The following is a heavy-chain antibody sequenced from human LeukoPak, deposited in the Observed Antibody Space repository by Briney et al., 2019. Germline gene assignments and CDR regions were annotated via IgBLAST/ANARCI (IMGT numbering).Heavy chain of an antibody. D-gene: IGHD4-11*01. CDR2: ISGSGEIT. Sequence: PGGSLRLSCAASGFTFRSYAMSWVRQAPGKGLEWVASISGSGEITYYADPVRGRFTVSRDKSINTLYLHMNSLRAEDTAVYYCAKGPTVTSGHFDYWGQGTLVTVSS. V-gene: IGHV3-23*01. CDR1: GFTFRSYA. J-gene: IGHJ4*02. CDR3: AKGPTVTSGHFDY.